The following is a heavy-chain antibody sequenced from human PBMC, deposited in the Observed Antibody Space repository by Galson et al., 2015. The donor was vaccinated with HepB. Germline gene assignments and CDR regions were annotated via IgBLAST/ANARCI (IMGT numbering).Heavy chain of an antibody. CDR2: ISYDGSNK. CDR1: GFTFSSYG. J-gene: IGHJ4*02. V-gene: IGHV3-30*18. D-gene: IGHD5-18*01. Sequence: SLRLSCAASGFTFSSYGMHWVRQAPGKGLEWVAVISYDGSNKYYADSVKGRFTISRDNSKNTLYLQMNSLRAEDTAVYYCAKDSSWIQLWSSRYFDYWGQGTLVTVSS. CDR3: AKDSSWIQLWSSRYFDY.